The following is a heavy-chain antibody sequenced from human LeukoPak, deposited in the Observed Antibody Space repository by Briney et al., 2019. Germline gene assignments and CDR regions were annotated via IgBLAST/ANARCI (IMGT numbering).Heavy chain of an antibody. CDR1: GYTFTSYG. V-gene: IGHV1-18*01. Sequence: ASVKVSCKASGYTFTSYGISWVRQAPGQGLEWMGWISAYNGNTNYAQKLQGRVTMTTDTSTSTAYMELRSLRSDDTAVYYCARRYCSSTSCFEDYFDYWGQGTLVTVSS. J-gene: IGHJ4*02. CDR3: ARRYCSSTSCFEDYFDY. D-gene: IGHD2-2*01. CDR2: ISAYNGNT.